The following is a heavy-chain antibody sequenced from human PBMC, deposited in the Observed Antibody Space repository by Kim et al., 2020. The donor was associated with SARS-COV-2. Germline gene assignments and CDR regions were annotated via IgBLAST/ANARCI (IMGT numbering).Heavy chain of an antibody. CDR1: GYTFTSYA. V-gene: IGHV7-4-1*02. CDR3: ARGHFDTIFGVVISLDAFDI. D-gene: IGHD3-3*01. J-gene: IGHJ3*02. CDR2: INTNTGNP. Sequence: SVKVSCKASGYTFTSYAMNWVRQAPGQGLEWMGWINTNTGNPTYAQGFTGRFVFSLDTSVSTAYLQISSLKAEDTAVYYCARGHFDTIFGVVISLDAFDIWGQGTMVTVSS.